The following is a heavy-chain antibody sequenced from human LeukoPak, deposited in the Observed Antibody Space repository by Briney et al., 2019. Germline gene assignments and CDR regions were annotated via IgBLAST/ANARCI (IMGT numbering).Heavy chain of an antibody. Sequence: PSETLSLTCAVYGGSFSGYYWSWIRQPPGKGPEWIGEINHSGSTNYNPSLKSRVTISVDTSKNQFSLKLSSVTAADTAVYYCARGSRTRGPGLPRAGAFDIWGQGTMVTVSS. V-gene: IGHV4-34*01. CDR3: ARGSRTRGPGLPRAGAFDI. D-gene: IGHD5-12*01. J-gene: IGHJ3*02. CDR2: INHSGST. CDR1: GGSFSGYY.